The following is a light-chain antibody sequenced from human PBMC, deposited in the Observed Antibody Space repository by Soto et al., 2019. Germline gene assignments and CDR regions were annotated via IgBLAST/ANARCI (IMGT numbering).Light chain of an antibody. CDR2: SNN. Sequence: QSVLTQPPSASGTPGQRVTISCSGSSSNIGSNTVNWYQQLPGTAPKLLIYSNNQRPSGVPDRFSGSKSGTSASLAISGLQSEEEADYCCASWDDSLDGPVFGGGTKLTVL. CDR3: ASWDDSLDGPV. CDR1: SSNIGSNT. J-gene: IGLJ2*01. V-gene: IGLV1-44*01.